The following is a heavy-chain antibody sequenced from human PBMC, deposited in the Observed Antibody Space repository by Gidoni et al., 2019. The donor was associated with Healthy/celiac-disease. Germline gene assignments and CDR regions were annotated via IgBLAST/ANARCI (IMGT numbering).Heavy chain of an antibody. D-gene: IGHD6-19*01. J-gene: IGHJ4*02. CDR2: SGGT. CDR3: ARSTESGWYPYYFDY. V-gene: IGHV1-2*04. Sequence: SGGTNYAQKFQGWVTMTRDTSISTAYMELSRLRSDDTAVYYCARSTESGWYPYYFDYWGQGTLVTVSS.